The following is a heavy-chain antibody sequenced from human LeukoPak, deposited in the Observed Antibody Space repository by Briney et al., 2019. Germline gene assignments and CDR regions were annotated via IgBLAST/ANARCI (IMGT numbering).Heavy chain of an antibody. V-gene: IGHV4-4*07. CDR1: DGSISYYY. D-gene: IGHD4-23*01. CDR3: ARWHMNSQDV. J-gene: IGHJ6*02. Sequence: PSETLSLTCTGSDGSISYYYWSWIRQPAGKGLEWIGRIYVGGSTNYSPSLKSRVSMSLDKSKNQLSLKLISVSAADTAVYYCARWHMNSQDVWGRGTAVTVS. CDR2: IYVGGST.